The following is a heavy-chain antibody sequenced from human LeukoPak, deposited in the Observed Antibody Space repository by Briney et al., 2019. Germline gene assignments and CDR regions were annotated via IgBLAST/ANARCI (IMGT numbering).Heavy chain of an antibody. CDR2: IIPIFGTA. D-gene: IGHD2-21*01. CDR1: GGTFSSYA. Sequence: SVKVSCKASGGTFSSYAISWVRQAPGQGLEWMGGIIPIFGTANYAQKFQGRVTITADESTSTAYMELSSLRSEDTAVYYCARDLSYFGRPGLDASDIWGQGTMVTVSS. J-gene: IGHJ3*02. V-gene: IGHV1-69*13. CDR3: ARDLSYFGRPGLDASDI.